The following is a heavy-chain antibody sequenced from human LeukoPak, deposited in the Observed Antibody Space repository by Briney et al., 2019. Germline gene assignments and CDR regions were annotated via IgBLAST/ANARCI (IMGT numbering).Heavy chain of an antibody. CDR2: IYYSGST. D-gene: IGHD3-22*01. CDR1: GGSISSSSYY. V-gene: IGHV4-39*07. Sequence: SETLSLTCTVSGGSISSSSYYWGWIRQPPGKGLEWIGSIYYSGSTYYNPSLKSRVTMSVDTSKNQFSLKLSSVTAADTAVYYCARDRAPYDSSGAAFDIWGQGTMVTVSS. CDR3: ARDRAPYDSSGAAFDI. J-gene: IGHJ3*02.